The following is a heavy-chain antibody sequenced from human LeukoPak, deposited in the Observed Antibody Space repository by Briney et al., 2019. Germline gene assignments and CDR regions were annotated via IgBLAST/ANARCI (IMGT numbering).Heavy chain of an antibody. CDR2: IYYSGST. Sequence: SETPSLTCTVSGGSISSSSYYWGWIRQPPGKGLEWIGSIYYSGSTYYNPSLKSRVTISVDTSKNQFSLKLSSVTAADTAVYYCASRHSKQQPYYYYMDIWGKGTTVTVSS. V-gene: IGHV4-39*01. D-gene: IGHD6-13*01. J-gene: IGHJ6*03. CDR3: ASRHSKQQPYYYYMDI. CDR1: GGSISSSSYY.